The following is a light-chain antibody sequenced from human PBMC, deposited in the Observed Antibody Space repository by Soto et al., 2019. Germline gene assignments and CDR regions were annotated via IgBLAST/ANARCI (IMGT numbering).Light chain of an antibody. CDR3: SSSTSSSTYV. Sequence: QSVLTQPASVSGSPGQSITISCTGTSSDVGGYNYVSWYQQHPGKAPKLMIYEVSNRPSGVSNRFSGSKSGNTASLTISGLQAEDEADYYCSSSTSSSTYVFGTGTKVTV. CDR2: EVS. J-gene: IGLJ1*01. CDR1: SSDVGGYNY. V-gene: IGLV2-14*01.